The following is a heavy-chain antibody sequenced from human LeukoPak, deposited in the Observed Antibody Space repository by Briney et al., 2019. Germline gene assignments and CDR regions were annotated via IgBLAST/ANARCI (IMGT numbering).Heavy chain of an antibody. D-gene: IGHD3-22*01. J-gene: IGHJ4*02. CDR3: ARDYYDSSGYYYVPYYFDY. V-gene: IGHV3-21*01. CDR1: GFTFSSYS. CDR2: ISSSSSYI. Sequence: NSGGSLRLSCAASGFTFSSYSMNWVRQAPGKGLEWVSSISSSSSYIYYADSVKGRFTISRDNAKNSLYLQMNSLRAEDTAVYYCARDYYDSSGYYYVPYYFDYWGQGTLVTVSS.